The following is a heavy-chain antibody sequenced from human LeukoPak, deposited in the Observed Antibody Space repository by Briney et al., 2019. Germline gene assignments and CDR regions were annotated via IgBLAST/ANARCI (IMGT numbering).Heavy chain of an antibody. Sequence: EASAKVSCKASGYTFTSYGISWVRQAPGQGLEWMGWISAYNGNTNYAQKLQGRVTITTDTSTSTAYMELRSLRSDDTAVYYCARRLLWFGELAPWGQGTLVTAPS. CDR1: GYTFTSYG. V-gene: IGHV1-18*04. CDR2: ISAYNGNT. CDR3: ARRLLWFGELAP. J-gene: IGHJ5*02. D-gene: IGHD3-10*01.